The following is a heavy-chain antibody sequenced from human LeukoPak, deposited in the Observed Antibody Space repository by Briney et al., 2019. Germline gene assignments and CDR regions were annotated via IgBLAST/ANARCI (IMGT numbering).Heavy chain of an antibody. CDR3: ARLGYYDFWSGYYFRGSLGGFDY. CDR2: IYYSGST. Sequence: SETLSLTCTVSGGSISSHYWSWIRQPPGKGLEWIGYIYYSGSTNYNPSLKSRVTISVDTSKNQFSLKLSYVTAADTAVYYCARLGYYDFWSGYYFRGSLGGFDYWGQGTLVTVSS. D-gene: IGHD3-3*01. V-gene: IGHV4-59*11. J-gene: IGHJ4*02. CDR1: GGSISSHY.